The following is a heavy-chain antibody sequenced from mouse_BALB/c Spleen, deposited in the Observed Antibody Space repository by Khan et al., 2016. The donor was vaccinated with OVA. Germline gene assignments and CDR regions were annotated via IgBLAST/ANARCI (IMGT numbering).Heavy chain of an antibody. Sequence: QVQLKQSGPELKKPGETVKISCKASGYTLTDYGMNWVKQAPGKGLKWMGWINTYTGEATYADDFKGRFAFSLEPSASTAYLQINNLKTEDTATYFCSRSNGNYWFAYWGQGTLVTVSA. CDR3: SRSNGNYWFAY. D-gene: IGHD2-1*01. CDR2: INTYTGEA. J-gene: IGHJ3*01. V-gene: IGHV9-3-1*01. CDR1: GYTLTDYG.